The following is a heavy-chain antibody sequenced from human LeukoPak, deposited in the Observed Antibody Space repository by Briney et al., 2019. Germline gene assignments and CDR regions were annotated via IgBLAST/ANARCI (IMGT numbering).Heavy chain of an antibody. J-gene: IGHJ4*02. CDR2: INPNSGGT. CDR3: ARVGDSSGYYSDY. V-gene: IGHV1-2*06. D-gene: IGHD3-22*01. Sequence: ASVKVSCKASGYTFTGYYMHWVRQAPGQGLEWMGRINPNSGGTNYAQKFQGRVTMTRETSISTAYMELSRLRSDDTAVYYCARVGDSSGYYSDYWGQGTLVTVSS. CDR1: GYTFTGYY.